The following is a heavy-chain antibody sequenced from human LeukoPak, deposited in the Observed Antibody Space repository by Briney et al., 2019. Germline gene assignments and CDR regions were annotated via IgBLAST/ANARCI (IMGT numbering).Heavy chain of an antibody. V-gene: IGHV1-3*01. D-gene: IGHD6-19*01. J-gene: IGHJ6*02. Sequence: ASVKVSCKASGYIFTNYAINWVRQAPGQRPEWMGWINAGNGNTKYSQKFQGRVTITRDTSASTAYMELSSLRSEDTAVYYCARTGHSSGWYDYYYGMDVWGQGTTVTVSS. CDR3: ARTGHSSGWYDYYYGMDV. CDR2: INAGNGNT. CDR1: GYIFTNYA.